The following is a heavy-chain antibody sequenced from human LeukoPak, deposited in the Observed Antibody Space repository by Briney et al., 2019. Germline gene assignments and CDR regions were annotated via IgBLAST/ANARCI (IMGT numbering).Heavy chain of an antibody. CDR3: ARDTVPLDY. J-gene: IGHJ4*02. CDR2: ISSSSSTI. D-gene: IGHD4-17*01. V-gene: IGHV3-48*04. CDR1: GFTFSSYS. Sequence: GGSLRLSCAASGFTFSSYSMNWVRRAPGKGLEWVSYISSSSSTIYYADSVKGRFTISRDNAKNSLYLQMNSLRAEDTAVYYCARDTVPLDYWGQGTLVTVSS.